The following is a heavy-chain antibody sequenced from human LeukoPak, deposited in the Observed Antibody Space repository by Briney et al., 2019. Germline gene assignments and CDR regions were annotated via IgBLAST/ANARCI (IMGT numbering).Heavy chain of an antibody. CDR1: GFTFSSYS. V-gene: IGHV3-21*01. CDR3: AGYSSGWFGAFDI. CDR2: ISSSSSYI. D-gene: IGHD6-19*01. J-gene: IGHJ3*02. Sequence: GGSLRLSCAASGFTFSSYSMNWVRQAPGKGLEWVSSISSSSSYIYYADSVKGRFTISRDNAKNSLYLQMSSLTAEDTAVYYCAGYSSGWFGAFDIWDQGTMVTVSS.